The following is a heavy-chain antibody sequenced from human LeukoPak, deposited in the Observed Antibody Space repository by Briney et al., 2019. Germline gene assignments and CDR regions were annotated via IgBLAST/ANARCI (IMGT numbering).Heavy chain of an antibody. J-gene: IGHJ5*02. CDR3: ARDDPKGSPFDWFDP. CDR2: ISSSGGTI. CDR1: GFTFSDYY. Sequence: GGSLRLSCAASGFTFSDYYMSWIRQAPGKGLEWVSYISSSGGTIYYADSVEGRFTISRDNAKNSLYLQMNSLRVEDTAVYYCARDDPKGSPFDWFDPWGQGTLVTVSS. D-gene: IGHD6-13*01. V-gene: IGHV3-11*04.